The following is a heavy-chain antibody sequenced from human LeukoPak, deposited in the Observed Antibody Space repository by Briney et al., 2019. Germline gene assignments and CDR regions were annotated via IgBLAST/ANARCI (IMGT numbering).Heavy chain of an antibody. J-gene: IGHJ4*02. CDR3: AKDGPTELLDY. CDR1: GFTFDDYT. V-gene: IGHV3-43*01. Sequence: PGGSLRLSCAASGFTFDDYTKLWVRQAPGKGLEWVSLISWDGGSTYYADSVKGRFTISRDNSKNSLYLQMNRPRTEDTALYYCAKDGPTELLDYWGQGTLVTVSS. CDR2: ISWDGGST. D-gene: IGHD1-26*01.